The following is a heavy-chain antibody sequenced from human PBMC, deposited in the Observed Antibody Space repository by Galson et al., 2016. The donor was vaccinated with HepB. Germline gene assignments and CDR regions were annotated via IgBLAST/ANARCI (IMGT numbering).Heavy chain of an antibody. D-gene: IGHD2-15*01. Sequence: SLRLSCAASGSTVSNNYMRWVRQAPGKGLEWVSLIYSGGSTYYADSVKGRFTISRDSSKNTLYLQMNSLRAEDTAVYYCARNRHCRGGSCYGAWGQGTLVTVSS. V-gene: IGHV3-66*01. CDR3: ARNRHCRGGSCYGA. CDR2: IYSGGST. J-gene: IGHJ5*02. CDR1: GSTVSNNY.